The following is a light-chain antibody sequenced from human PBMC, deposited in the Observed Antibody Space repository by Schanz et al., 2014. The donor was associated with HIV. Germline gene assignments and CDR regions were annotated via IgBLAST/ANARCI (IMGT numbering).Light chain of an antibody. CDR3: LQDYTYWWT. CDR2: KAS. V-gene: IGKV1-5*03. Sequence: DIQMTQFPSTLSASVGDRVTITCRASQSISNWLAWYQQKPGRAPKLLIYKASNLATGVPSRFSGSGSGTEFTLTISSLQPEDFATYYCLQDYTYWWTFGQGTKVDIK. J-gene: IGKJ1*01. CDR1: QSISNW.